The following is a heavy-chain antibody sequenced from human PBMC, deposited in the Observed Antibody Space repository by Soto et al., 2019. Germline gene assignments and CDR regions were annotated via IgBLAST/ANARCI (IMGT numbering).Heavy chain of an antibody. J-gene: IGHJ4*02. Sequence: SQTLSLTCAISWDRVSTNSATWDWIRQSPSRGLEWLGRTYYRSKWDYDYAASVKGRININPDTSNNQVSLDLGSVTTTDTAVYYCARGGPSGYYYHFDYWGQGTQVTVSS. CDR2: TYYRSKWDY. D-gene: IGHD3-22*01. CDR3: ARGGPSGYYYHFDY. V-gene: IGHV6-1*01. CDR1: WDRVSTNSAT.